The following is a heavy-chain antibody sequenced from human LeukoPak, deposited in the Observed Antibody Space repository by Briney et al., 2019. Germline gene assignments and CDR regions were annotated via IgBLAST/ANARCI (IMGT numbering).Heavy chain of an antibody. CDR3: ARVRTGAVIHDAFDI. D-gene: IGHD3-3*01. CDR1: GGSISSYY. J-gene: IGHJ3*02. V-gene: IGHV4-59*01. CDR2: IYYSGST. Sequence: SETLSLTCTVSGGSISSYYWSWIRQPPGKGLEWIGYIYYSGSTNYNPSLKSRVTISVDTSKNQFSLKLSSVTAADTAVYYCARVRTGAVIHDAFDIWGQGTMVTVSS.